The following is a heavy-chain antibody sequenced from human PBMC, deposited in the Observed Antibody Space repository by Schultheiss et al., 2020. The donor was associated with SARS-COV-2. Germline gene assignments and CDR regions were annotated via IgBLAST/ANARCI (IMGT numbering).Heavy chain of an antibody. CDR1: GLTFSNAW. D-gene: IGHD3-10*01. J-gene: IGHJ6*02. CDR3: ARLWGDRGMDV. CDR2: IQRDGSET. Sequence: GESLKISCAASGLTFSNAWLSWVRQAPGKGLEWVANIQRDGSETHYVDSVKGRFTISRDNSKNTLYLQMNSLRAEDTAVYYCARLWGDRGMDVWGQGTTVTVSS. V-gene: IGHV3-7*01.